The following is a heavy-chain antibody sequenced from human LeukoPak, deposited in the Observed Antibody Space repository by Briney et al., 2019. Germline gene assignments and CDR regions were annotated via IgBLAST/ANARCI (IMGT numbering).Heavy chain of an antibody. CDR3: AKDMDQLLTFDY. Sequence: GGSLRLSCAASGFAFNTYSMNWVRQAPGKGLEWVSSITSSSTTIYYADSVKGRFTISRDNAKNSLYLQMNSLRAEDTALYYCAKDMDQLLTFDYWGQGTLVTVSS. D-gene: IGHD2-2*01. J-gene: IGHJ4*02. CDR2: ITSSSTTI. V-gene: IGHV3-48*04. CDR1: GFAFNTYS.